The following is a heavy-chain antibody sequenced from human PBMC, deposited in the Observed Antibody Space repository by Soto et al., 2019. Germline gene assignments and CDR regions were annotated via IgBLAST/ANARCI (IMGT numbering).Heavy chain of an antibody. J-gene: IGHJ4*02. D-gene: IGHD2-15*01. V-gene: IGHV3-48*03. CDR3: VRRLCSGGHCPGIGFDS. CDR1: GFTFSSYE. Sequence: PGGSLRLSCAASGFTFSSYEMNWVRQAPGKGLEWVSYISSSGSTIYYADSVKGRFTISRDNAKNSLYLQMNSLRAEDTAVYYCVRRLCSGGHCPGIGFDSWGQGTLVTVSS. CDR2: ISSSGSTI.